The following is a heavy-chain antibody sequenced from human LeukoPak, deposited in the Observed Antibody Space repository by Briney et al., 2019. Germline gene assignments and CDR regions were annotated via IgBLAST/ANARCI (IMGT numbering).Heavy chain of an antibody. D-gene: IGHD3-22*01. CDR2: IIPIFGTA. CDR1: GGTFSSYA. V-gene: IGHV1-69*13. Sequence: GASVKVSCKASGGTFSSYAISWVRQATGQGLEWMGGIIPIFGTANYAQKFQGRVTITADESTSTAYMELSSLRSEDTAVYYCARVYYYDSSGYYHPFDYWGQGTLVTVSS. J-gene: IGHJ4*02. CDR3: ARVYYYDSSGYYHPFDY.